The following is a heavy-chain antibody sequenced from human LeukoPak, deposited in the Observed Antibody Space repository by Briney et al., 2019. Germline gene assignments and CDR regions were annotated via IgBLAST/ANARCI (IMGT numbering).Heavy chain of an antibody. J-gene: IGHJ5*01. Sequence: ASVKVSCKASGYTFTGYYMHWVRQAPGQGLEWMGRINPNSGGTNYAQKVQGRVTMTRDTSISTAYMELSRLRSEDTAVYYGARDLAPFLWFGELYWFDYWGQGTLVTVSS. V-gene: IGHV1-2*06. CDR2: INPNSGGT. D-gene: IGHD3-10*01. CDR1: GYTFTGYY. CDR3: ARDLAPFLWFGELYWFDY.